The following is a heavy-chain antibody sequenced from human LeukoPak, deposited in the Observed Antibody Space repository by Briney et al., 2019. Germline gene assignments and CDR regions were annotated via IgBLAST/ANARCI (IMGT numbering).Heavy chain of an antibody. CDR2: ISGSGGNT. CDR3: AKDSDYYDSSGYYEYFQH. J-gene: IGHJ1*01. Sequence: PGGSLRLSCAASGFTFRSYTMSWVRQAPGKGLEWVSVISGSGGNTYYADPVKGRFTISRDNSKNTLYLQMNSLRAEDTAVYYCAKDSDYYDSSGYYEYFQHWGQGTLVTVSS. V-gene: IGHV3-23*01. D-gene: IGHD3-22*01. CDR1: GFTFRSYT.